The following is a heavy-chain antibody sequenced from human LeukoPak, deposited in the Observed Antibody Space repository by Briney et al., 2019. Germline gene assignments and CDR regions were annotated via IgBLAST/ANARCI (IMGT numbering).Heavy chain of an antibody. Sequence: ASVKVSCKASGYTFTSYGISWVRQAPGQGLEWMGWISAYNGNTNYAQKLQGRVTMTTDTSTSTAYMELRSLRSDDTAVYYCPRDHYYDSSGYYYNWGQGTLVTVSS. CDR1: GYTFTSYG. V-gene: IGHV1-18*01. D-gene: IGHD3-22*01. J-gene: IGHJ4*02. CDR2: ISAYNGNT. CDR3: PRDHYYDSSGYYYN.